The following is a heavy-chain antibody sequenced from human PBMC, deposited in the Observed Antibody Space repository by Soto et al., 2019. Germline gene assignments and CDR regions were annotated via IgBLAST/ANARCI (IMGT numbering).Heavy chain of an antibody. CDR1: GFSLSTSGVG. CDR2: IYWDDDK. J-gene: IGHJ4*02. V-gene: IGHV2-5*02. Sequence: QITLKESGPTLVKPTQTLTLTCTFSGFSLSTSGVGVGWIRQPPGKALEWLALIYWDDDKRFSPSLKSRLTVTTDTSKNQVVLTLTNVDPVDTATYYCTHQTSRTSFDYWGQGTLVTVSS. CDR3: THQTSRTSFDY.